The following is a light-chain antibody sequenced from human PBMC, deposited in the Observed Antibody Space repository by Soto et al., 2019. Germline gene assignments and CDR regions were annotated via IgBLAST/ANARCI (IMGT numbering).Light chain of an antibody. V-gene: IGKV3-20*01. CDR2: GAS. CDR3: LLFRGSPT. CDR1: QVVVTAY. J-gene: IGKJ3*01. Sequence: EMVFTQAPGTLSVSPGERATLSCRASQVVVTAYIHWYQHKPGQAPRLLISGASTRASGIPDRFSGSGVGTDFTLTITRLEPEDCAVYYCLLFRGSPTFGPGSRVHI.